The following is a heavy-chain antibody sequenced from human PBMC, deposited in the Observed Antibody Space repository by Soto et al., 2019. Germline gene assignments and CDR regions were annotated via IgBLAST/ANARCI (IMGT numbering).Heavy chain of an antibody. Sequence: GASVKVSCKASGYTFSSYYMHWVRQAPGQGLEWMGIINPSGGSTSYAQKFQGRVIMTRVTSTSTVYMELSSLISEDTAVYYCARGGTTVRTYFDYWGQGTLVTVSS. J-gene: IGHJ4*02. CDR1: GYTFSSYY. V-gene: IGHV1-46*03. CDR2: INPSGGST. CDR3: ARGGTTVRTYFDY. D-gene: IGHD4-17*01.